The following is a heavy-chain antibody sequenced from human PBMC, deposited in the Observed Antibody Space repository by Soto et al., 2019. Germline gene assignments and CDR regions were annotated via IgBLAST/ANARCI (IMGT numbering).Heavy chain of an antibody. J-gene: IGHJ4*02. CDR2: MNSDGSNT. CDR3: LTSKGGVSNGPTTF. D-gene: IGHD1-26*01. CDR1: GFTFSNYW. Sequence: GRSLRLSCAVSGFTFSNYWMHWVRQAPEKGLVWISRMNSDGSNTVYADAVKVRFTISRDNAKNTLYLQMNSLRVVYSSVYYWLTSKGGVSNGPTTFWGQGTLVTVSS. V-gene: IGHV3-74*01.